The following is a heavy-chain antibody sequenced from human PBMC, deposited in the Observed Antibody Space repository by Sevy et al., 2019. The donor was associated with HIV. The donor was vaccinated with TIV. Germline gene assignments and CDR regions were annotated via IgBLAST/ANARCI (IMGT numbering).Heavy chain of an antibody. J-gene: IGHJ6*02. CDR2: IWHDGSNT. CDR1: GFTFSIYG. D-gene: IGHD6-19*01. V-gene: IGHV3-30*02. CDR3: AKDQFTVAGYYYGMDV. Sequence: GGSLRLSCEASGFTFSIYGMNWVRQAPGKGLEWVAFIWHDGSNTYYADSVKGRFTISRDNSKNTLYLQMSSLRAEDTAVYYCAKDQFTVAGYYYGMDVWGLWTTVTVSS.